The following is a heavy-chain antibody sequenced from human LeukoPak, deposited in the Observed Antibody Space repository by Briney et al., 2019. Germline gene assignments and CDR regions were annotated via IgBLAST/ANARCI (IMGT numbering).Heavy chain of an antibody. CDR2: MYYSGST. V-gene: IGHV4-31*03. D-gene: IGHD4-17*01. CDR3: ASHSTVTFNS. J-gene: IGHJ5*01. CDR1: GGSISSGGYY. Sequence: SETLSLTCTVSGGSISSGGYYWTWIRQHPGKGLEWIGYMYYSGSTYYNPSLKSRVIISVDTSTNQFSLKLSSVTAAGTAVYYCASHSTVTFNSWGPGTLVTVSS.